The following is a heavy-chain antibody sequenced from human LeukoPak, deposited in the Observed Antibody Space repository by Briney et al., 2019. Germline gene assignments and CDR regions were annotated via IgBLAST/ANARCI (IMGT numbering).Heavy chain of an antibody. CDR2: MNPNSGNT. D-gene: IGHD3-3*01. Sequence: ASVKVSCKASGYTFTSYDINWVRQATGQGLEWMGWMNPNSGNTGYAQKFQGRVTMTRNTSISTAYMELSSLRSEDTAVYYCASTGDRRFRSIFGVAGPFDYWGQGTLVTVSS. J-gene: IGHJ4*02. CDR3: ASTGDRRFRSIFGVAGPFDY. CDR1: GYTFTSYD. V-gene: IGHV1-8*01.